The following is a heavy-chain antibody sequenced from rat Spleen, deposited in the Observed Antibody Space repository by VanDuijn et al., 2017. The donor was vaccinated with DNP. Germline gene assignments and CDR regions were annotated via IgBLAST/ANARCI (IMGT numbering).Heavy chain of an antibody. Sequence: NYNSAVQSRLSISRDTSKSQVFLKMNSLRSEDTATYFCTTHGSIANVSTGAMNVWGQGTSVTVSS. D-gene: IGHD1-2*01. CDR3: TTHGSIANVSTGAMNV. V-gene: IGHV2-72*01. J-gene: IGHJ4*01.